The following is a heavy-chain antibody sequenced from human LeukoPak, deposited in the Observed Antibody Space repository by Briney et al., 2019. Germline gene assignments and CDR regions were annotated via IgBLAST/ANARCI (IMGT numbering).Heavy chain of an antibody. V-gene: IGHV3-23*01. Sequence: GASLRLSCAASGFTFNNYAMSWVRQAPGKGLEWVSAISYSGDTTHYADTVTGRFTIFRDNSKNTLLVQMNSLRAEDTAIYYCAKRSGGTFGFFDSWGRGTLVTVSS. CDR1: GFTFNNYA. D-gene: IGHD3-3*01. CDR2: ISYSGDTT. CDR3: AKRSGGTFGFFDS. J-gene: IGHJ4*02.